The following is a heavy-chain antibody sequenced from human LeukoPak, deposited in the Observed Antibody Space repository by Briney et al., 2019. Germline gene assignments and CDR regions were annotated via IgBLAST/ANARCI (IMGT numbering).Heavy chain of an antibody. CDR1: GFSFSTSGVG. J-gene: IGHJ4*02. V-gene: IGHV2-5*02. CDR3: ARSPYYDILTGSRGTFDY. D-gene: IGHD3-9*01. CDR2: IYWDEDK. Sequence: SGPTLVKPTQTLTLTCTFSGFSFSTSGVGVGWIRQPPGKALEWLAVIYWDEDKRYRPSLKSRLTITKDTSKNQVVLTMTHMDPVDTATYYCARSPYYDILTGSRGTFDYWGRGILVTGSS.